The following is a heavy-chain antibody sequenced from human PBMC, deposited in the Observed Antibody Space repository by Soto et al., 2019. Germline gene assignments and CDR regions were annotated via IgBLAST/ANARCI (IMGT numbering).Heavy chain of an antibody. CDR3: ARDLGGKYQLLAPRDSYYGMDV. CDR2: ISYDGSNK. J-gene: IGHJ6*02. Sequence: SLRLSCAASGFTFSSYAMHWVRQAPGKGLEWVAVISYDGSNKYYADSVKGRFTISRDNSKNTLYLQMNSLRAEDTAVYYCARDLGGKYQLLAPRDSYYGMDVWGQGTTVTVSS. CDR1: GFTFSSYA. V-gene: IGHV3-30-3*01. D-gene: IGHD2-2*01.